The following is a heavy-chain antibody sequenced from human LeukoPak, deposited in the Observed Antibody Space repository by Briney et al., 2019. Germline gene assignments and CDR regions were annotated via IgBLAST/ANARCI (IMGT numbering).Heavy chain of an antibody. D-gene: IGHD3-9*01. V-gene: IGHV1-2*02. CDR1: GYTFTGYY. Sequence: ASVKVSCKASGYTFTGYYMHWVRQAPGQGLEWMGWINPNSGGTNYAQKFQGRVTMTRDTPISTAYMELSRLRSDDTAVYYCARVHLRYFDWLPLDYWGQGTLVTVSS. CDR3: ARVHLRYFDWLPLDY. CDR2: INPNSGGT. J-gene: IGHJ4*02.